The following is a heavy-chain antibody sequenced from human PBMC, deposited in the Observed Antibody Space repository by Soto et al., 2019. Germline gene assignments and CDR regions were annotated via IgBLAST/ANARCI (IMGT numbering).Heavy chain of an antibody. CDR3: ARGRYLDY. CDR1: GYTFTTYG. CDR2: IRAYNANT. D-gene: IGHD1-26*01. V-gene: IGHV1-18*01. Sequence: QVHLVQSGAEVKKPGASVKVSCKASGYTFTTYGIAWVRQAPGQGVEWMGWIRAYNANTDYAQSLQGRITITTDTSTSTAHMELRSLRSDDTAVYYCARGRYLDYWGQGTLVTVSS. J-gene: IGHJ4*02.